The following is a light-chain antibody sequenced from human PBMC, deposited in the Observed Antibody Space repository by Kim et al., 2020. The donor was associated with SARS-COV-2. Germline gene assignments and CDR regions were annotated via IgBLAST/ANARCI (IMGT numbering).Light chain of an antibody. Sequence: EIVLTQSPDTLSLSPGERATLSCRASQSVSSSYLAWYQQKPGQAPRLLIYGASSRATGIPDRFSGSGSGTDFTLTISRLEPEDFAVYYCQQYGSSPTFGPGTKLEI. CDR3: QQYGSSPT. CDR1: QSVSSSY. CDR2: GAS. J-gene: IGKJ2*01. V-gene: IGKV3-20*01.